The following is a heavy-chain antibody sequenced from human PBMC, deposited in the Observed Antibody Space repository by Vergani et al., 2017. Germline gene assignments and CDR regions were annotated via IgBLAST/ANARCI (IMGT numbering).Heavy chain of an antibody. D-gene: IGHD2-15*01. CDR3: ARVGGRYCSGGSCYSGYYYYYMDV. V-gene: IGHV4-39*07. J-gene: IGHJ6*03. CDR2: IYYSGST. CDR1: GGSISSSSYY. Sequence: QLQLLESGPGLVKPSETLSLTCTVSGGSISSSSYYLGWIRQPPGKGLEWIVSIYYSGSTYYNPSLKSRVTISVDTSTNQFSLTLSSVPAADTAVYYCARVGGRYCSGGSCYSGYYYYYMDVWGKGTTVTVSS.